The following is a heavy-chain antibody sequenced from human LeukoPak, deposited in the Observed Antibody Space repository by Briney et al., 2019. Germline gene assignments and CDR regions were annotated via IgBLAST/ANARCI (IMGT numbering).Heavy chain of an antibody. Sequence: GGSPRLSCAVSGFTFNNYAMSWVRQAPGKGLEWVSAISDSGGDTYYADSVKGRFTIPRDNFKNTLYLQMNSLRAEDTATYYCAKRIQYSSSSAYFDYWGQGTLVTVSS. CDR3: AKRIQYSSSSAYFDY. CDR1: GFTFNNYA. J-gene: IGHJ4*02. V-gene: IGHV3-23*01. CDR2: ISDSGGDT. D-gene: IGHD6-6*01.